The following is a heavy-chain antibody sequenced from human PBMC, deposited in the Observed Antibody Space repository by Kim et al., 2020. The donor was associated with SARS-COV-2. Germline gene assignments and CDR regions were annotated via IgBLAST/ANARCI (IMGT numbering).Heavy chain of an antibody. CDR1: GFTFSSYG. V-gene: IGHV3-33*01. Sequence: GGSLRLSCAAFGFTFSSYGMHWVRQTPGKGLEWVTVIWYDGSNKYYADSVKGRFTISRDNSKNKMYLQMNSLRAEDTAVYYCARDRISIAEAGADFYYGMDVWGQGTTVSVSS. CDR2: IWYDGSNK. CDR3: ARDRISIAEAGADFYYGMDV. J-gene: IGHJ6*02. D-gene: IGHD6-13*01.